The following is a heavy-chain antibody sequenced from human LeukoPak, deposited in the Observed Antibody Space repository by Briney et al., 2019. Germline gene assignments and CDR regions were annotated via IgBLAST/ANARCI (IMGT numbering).Heavy chain of an antibody. CDR3: ARDCSQKDGMDV. D-gene: IGHD2-15*01. Sequence: SETLSLTCAVYGGSFSGYYWSWIRQPPGKGLEWIGEINHSGSTNYNPSLKSRVTISVDTSKNQFSLKLSSVTAADTAVYYCARDCSQKDGMDVWGQGTTVTVSS. J-gene: IGHJ6*02. V-gene: IGHV4-34*01. CDR1: GGSFSGYY. CDR2: INHSGST.